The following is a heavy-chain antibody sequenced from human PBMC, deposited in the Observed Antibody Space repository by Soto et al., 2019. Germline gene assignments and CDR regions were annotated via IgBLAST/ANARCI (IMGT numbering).Heavy chain of an antibody. D-gene: IGHD4-17*01. CDR3: ARGIRTTVVTPPTDYFDR. J-gene: IGHJ4*02. V-gene: IGHV1-8*01. Sequence: QVQLVQSGAEVKKPGASVKVSCKASGYTFTSYDLNWVRQAPGQGLEWMGWMNPHSGNTGYAQKFRGRGTMTRNTSIRTAYMELSSLRSEDTAVYYCARGIRTTVVTPPTDYFDRWGQGALVTVSS. CDR1: GYTFTSYD. CDR2: MNPHSGNT.